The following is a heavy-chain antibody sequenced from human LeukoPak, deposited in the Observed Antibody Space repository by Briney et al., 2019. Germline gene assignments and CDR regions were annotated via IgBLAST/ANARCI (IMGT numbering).Heavy chain of an antibody. CDR1: GFTFSSYA. CDR2: ISYDGSNK. J-gene: IGHJ4*02. Sequence: GGSLRLSCAASGFTFSSYAMHWVRQAPGKGLEWLAVISYDGSNKYYADSVKGRFTISRDNSKNTLYLQMNSLRAEDTAVYYCGGDRRPGGSYFDYWGQGTLVTVSS. D-gene: IGHD3-16*01. V-gene: IGHV3-30-3*01. CDR3: GGDRRPGGSYFDY.